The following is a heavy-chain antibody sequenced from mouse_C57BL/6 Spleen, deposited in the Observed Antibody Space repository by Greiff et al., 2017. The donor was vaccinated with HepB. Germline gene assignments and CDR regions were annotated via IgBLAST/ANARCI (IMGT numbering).Heavy chain of an antibody. J-gene: IGHJ3*01. Sequence: DVQLQESGPGLVKPSQSLSLTCSVTGYSITSGYYWNWIRQFPGNKLEWMGYISYDGSNNYNPSLKNRISITRDTSKNQFFLKLNSVTTEDTATYYGAKTGTRTYWGQGTLVTVSA. CDR1: GYSITSGYY. CDR3: AKTGTRTY. CDR2: ISYDGSN. V-gene: IGHV3-6*01. D-gene: IGHD4-1*01.